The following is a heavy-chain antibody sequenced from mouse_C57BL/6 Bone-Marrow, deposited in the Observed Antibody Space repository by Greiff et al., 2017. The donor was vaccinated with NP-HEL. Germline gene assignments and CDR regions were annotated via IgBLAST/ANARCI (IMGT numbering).Heavy chain of an antibody. CDR1: GYTFTSYW. D-gene: IGHD1-1*01. CDR3: ARKGYYGSRGRLWMDY. V-gene: IGHV1-53*01. Sequence: QVQLQQPGTELVKPGASVKLSCKASGYTFTSYWMHWVKQRPGQGLEWIGNINPSNGGTNYNEKFKSKATLTVDKSSSTAYMQLSSLTSEDSAVYYCARKGYYGSRGRLWMDYWGQGTSVTVSS. J-gene: IGHJ4*01. CDR2: INPSNGGT.